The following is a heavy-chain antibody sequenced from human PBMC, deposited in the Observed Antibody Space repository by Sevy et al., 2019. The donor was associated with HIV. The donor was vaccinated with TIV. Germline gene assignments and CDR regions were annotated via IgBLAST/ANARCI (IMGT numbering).Heavy chain of an antibody. CDR3: ARVGGYFDKGFDP. D-gene: IGHD3-22*01. J-gene: IGHJ5*02. CDR1: GGSFSDFY. CDR2: INRSGST. Sequence: SETLSLTCAVFGGSFSDFYWSWIRQPPGKGLEWIGEINRSGSTNYNPSLKSRVTISVDTSKNQFSLKLSSVTAADTAVFFCARVGGYFDKGFDPWGQGTLVPVSS. V-gene: IGHV4-34*01.